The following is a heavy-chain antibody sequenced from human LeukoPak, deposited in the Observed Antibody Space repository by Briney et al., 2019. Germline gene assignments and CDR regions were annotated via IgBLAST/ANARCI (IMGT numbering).Heavy chain of an antibody. CDR3: ARDHEGYCSGGSCSLFDY. V-gene: IGHV3-30*02. J-gene: IGHJ4*02. CDR1: GFTFSSYG. D-gene: IGHD2-15*01. CDR2: IRYDGSNK. Sequence: GGSLRLSCAASGFTFSSYGMHWVRQAPGKGLEWVAFIRYDGSNKYYAHSVKGRFTISRDNAKNSLYLQMNSLRAEDTAVYYCARDHEGYCSGGSCSLFDYWGQGTLVTVSS.